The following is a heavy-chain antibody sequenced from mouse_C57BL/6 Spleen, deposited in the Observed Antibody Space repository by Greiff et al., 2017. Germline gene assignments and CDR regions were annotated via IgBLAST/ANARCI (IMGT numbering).Heavy chain of an antibody. CDR2: IDPSDSYT. CDR3: ARLDAYFDY. V-gene: IGHV1-50*01. CDR1: GYTFTSYW. Sequence: QVHVKQPGAELVKPGASVKLSCKASGYTFTSYWMQWVKQRPGQGLEWIGEIDPSDSYTNYNQKFKGKATLTVDTSSSTAYMQLSSLTSEDSAVYYCARLDAYFDYWGQGTTLTVSS. J-gene: IGHJ2*01.